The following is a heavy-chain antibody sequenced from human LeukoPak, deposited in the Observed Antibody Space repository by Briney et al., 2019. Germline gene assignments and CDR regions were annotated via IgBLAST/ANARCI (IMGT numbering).Heavy chain of an antibody. V-gene: IGHV3-33*01. CDR1: GFTFSSYG. CDR2: IWYDGSNK. D-gene: IGHD4-17*01. CDR3: ASSYGDYAFDGMAG. J-gene: IGHJ6*04. Sequence: GGSLRLSCAASGFTFSSYGMHWVRQAPGKGLEWVAVIWYDGSNKYYADSVKGRFTISRDNSKNTLYLQMNSLRAEDTAVYYCASSYGDYAFDGMAGSGKGTTVTVSS.